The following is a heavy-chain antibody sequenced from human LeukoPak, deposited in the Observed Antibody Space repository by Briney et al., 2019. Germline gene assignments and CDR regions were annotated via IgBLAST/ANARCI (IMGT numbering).Heavy chain of an antibody. V-gene: IGHV3-30*01. D-gene: IGHD3-16*01. J-gene: IGHJ3*02. CDR3: ARFGPDAFDI. CDR1: GFTFSSYA. CDR2: ISYDGSNK. Sequence: GGSLRLSCAASGFTFSSYAMHWVHQAPGKGLEWVAVISYDGSNKYYADSVKGRFTISRDNSKNTLYLQMNSLRAEDTAVYYCARFGPDAFDIWGQGTMVTVSS.